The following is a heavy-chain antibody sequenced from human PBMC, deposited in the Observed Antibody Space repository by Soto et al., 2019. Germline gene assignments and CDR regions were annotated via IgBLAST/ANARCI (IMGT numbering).Heavy chain of an antibody. CDR2: INAGNGNT. Sequence: ASVKVSCKASVYTFTSYAIHWVRQAPGQRLEWMGWINAGNGNTRYSQKFQGRVTITRDTSASTAYMELSSLRSEDTAVYYCARDYYDSSGYSRPFDIWGQGTMVTVSS. V-gene: IGHV1-3*01. J-gene: IGHJ3*02. CDR3: ARDYYDSSGYSRPFDI. D-gene: IGHD3-22*01. CDR1: VYTFTSYA.